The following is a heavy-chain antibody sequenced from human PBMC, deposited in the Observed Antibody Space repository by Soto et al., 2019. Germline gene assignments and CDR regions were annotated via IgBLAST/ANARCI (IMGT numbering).Heavy chain of an antibody. Sequence: EVQLVESGGGLVQPGGSLRLSCAASGLTFSTYWMHWVRQAPGRGLVWVSRIKSDGSSPSYADSVEGRFTISRDNTKNTLYLQMNNLRAEDTAVYYCARDRAYGMDVWGQGTTVTVSS. V-gene: IGHV3-74*01. CDR3: ARDRAYGMDV. J-gene: IGHJ6*02. CDR2: IKSDGSSP. CDR1: GLTFSTYW.